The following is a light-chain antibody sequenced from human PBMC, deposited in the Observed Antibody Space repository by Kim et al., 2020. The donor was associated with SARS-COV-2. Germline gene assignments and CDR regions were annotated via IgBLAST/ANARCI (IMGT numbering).Light chain of an antibody. J-gene: IGLJ3*02. CDR2: NTD. CDR1: SGSVSTDHY. CDR3: VLYMGSGIWM. Sequence: QTVVTQEPSFSVSPGGTVTLTCGLSSGSVSTDHYPAWYQQTPGQAPQMFIHNTDTRLSGVPDRFSGSILGNKAALTITGAQADDECDYYCVLYMGSGIWMFGGGTKVTVL. V-gene: IGLV8-61*01.